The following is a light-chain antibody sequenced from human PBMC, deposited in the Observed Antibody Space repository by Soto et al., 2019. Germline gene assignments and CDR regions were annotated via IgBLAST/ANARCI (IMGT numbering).Light chain of an antibody. CDR3: QSYDNSLSGWV. J-gene: IGLJ3*02. CDR2: GNT. V-gene: IGLV1-40*01. Sequence: QCVLTQPPSVCGAPGQRVTISCTWSSSNIGAGYDIHWYQQLPGTAPKLLVYGNTHRPSGVPDRFSGSKSGTSASLAITGLQAEDEAHYYCQSYDNSLSGWVFGGGTKVTVL. CDR1: SSNIGAGYD.